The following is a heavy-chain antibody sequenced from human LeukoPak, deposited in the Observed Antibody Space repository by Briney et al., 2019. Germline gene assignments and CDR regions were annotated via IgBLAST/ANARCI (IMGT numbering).Heavy chain of an antibody. CDR3: ASYSDTMY. CDR1: GGTFSSYA. CDR2: IIPIFGTA. Sequence: ASVKVSCKASGGTFSSYAISWVRQAPGQGLEWMGGIIPIFGTANYAQKFQGRLSITADESTRSVYMELSSLRFEDTAVYYCASYSDTMYWGQGTLVTVSS. D-gene: IGHD4-17*01. J-gene: IGHJ4*02. V-gene: IGHV1-69*01.